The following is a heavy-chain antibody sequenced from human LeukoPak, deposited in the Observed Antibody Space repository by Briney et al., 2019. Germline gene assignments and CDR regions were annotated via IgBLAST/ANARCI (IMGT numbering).Heavy chain of an antibody. V-gene: IGHV3-23*01. CDR1: GFTFSSYA. CDR3: AKVRGGYTYGGYFDS. Sequence: HAGGSLRLSCAASGFTFSSYAMSWVRQAPGKGLEWVSAISGSGGSTTYHADSVEGRFTISRDDSKNTLYLQMSSLRAEDTAVYFCAKVRGGYTYGGYFDSWGQGTLVTVSS. D-gene: IGHD5-18*01. J-gene: IGHJ4*02. CDR2: ISGSGGSTT.